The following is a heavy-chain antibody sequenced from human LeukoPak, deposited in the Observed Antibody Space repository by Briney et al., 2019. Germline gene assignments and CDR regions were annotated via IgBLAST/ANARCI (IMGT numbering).Heavy chain of an antibody. J-gene: IGHJ4*02. Sequence: TGGSLRLSCAASGFTFSSYGMSWVRQAPGKGLEWVSAISGSGGSTYYADSVKGRFTISRDNSKNTLYLQMNSLRAEDTAVYYCARDRFGELPLDYWGQGTLVTVSS. D-gene: IGHD3-10*01. CDR1: GFTFSSYG. CDR3: ARDRFGELPLDY. CDR2: ISGSGGST. V-gene: IGHV3-23*01.